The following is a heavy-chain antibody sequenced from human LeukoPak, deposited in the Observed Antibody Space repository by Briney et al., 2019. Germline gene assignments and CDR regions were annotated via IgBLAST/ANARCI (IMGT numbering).Heavy chain of an antibody. J-gene: IGHJ4*02. D-gene: IGHD6-13*01. V-gene: IGHV3-23*01. CDR2: ISGSGGST. Sequence: PGGSLRLSCAASGFTFSSYAMSWVRQAPGKGLEWVSAISGSGGSTYYADSVKGRFTISRDNSKSTLYLQMNSLRAEDTAVYYCANGGRIAASGRGEGFDYWGQGTLVTVSS. CDR1: GFTFSSYA. CDR3: ANGGRIAASGRGEGFDY.